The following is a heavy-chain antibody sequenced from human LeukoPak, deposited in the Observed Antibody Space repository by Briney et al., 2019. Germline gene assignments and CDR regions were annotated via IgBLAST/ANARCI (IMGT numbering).Heavy chain of an antibody. V-gene: IGHV1-18*01. CDR1: GYTFTSYG. J-gene: IGHJ4*02. CDR3: ARDWGGIVVVPAAILVARPFDY. Sequence: ASVKVSCKASGYTFTSYGISWVRQAPGQGLEWMGWISAYNGNTNYAQKLQGRVTMTTDKSTSTAYMELRSLRSDDTAVYYCARDWGGIVVVPAAILVARPFDYWGQGTLVTVSS. D-gene: IGHD2-2*01. CDR2: ISAYNGNT.